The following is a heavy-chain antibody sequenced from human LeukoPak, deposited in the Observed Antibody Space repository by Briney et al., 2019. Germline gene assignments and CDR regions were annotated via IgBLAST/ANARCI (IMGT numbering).Heavy chain of an antibody. CDR2: IYAGDSDT. J-gene: IGHJ4*02. D-gene: IGHD4-23*01. CDR3: ATTVGKNSFDY. V-gene: IGHV5-51*01. CDR1: GYSFTSYW. Sequence: GESLKISCKGSGYSFTSYWIGWVRQMPGKGLEWMGIIYAGDSDTRYSPSFQGQVTPSVDKTISTAYLQWSSLKASDTAMYYCATTVGKNSFDYWGQGTLVTVSS.